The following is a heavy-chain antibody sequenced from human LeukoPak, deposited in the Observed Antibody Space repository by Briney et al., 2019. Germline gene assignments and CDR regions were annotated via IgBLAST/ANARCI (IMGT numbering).Heavy chain of an antibody. Sequence: ASVKVSCKASGYTFTSYAMNWVRQAPGQGLEWMGWINTNTGNPTYAQGFTGRFVFSLDTSVSTAYLQISSLKAEDTAVYYCARDSAGDQTVRDAFDIWGQGTMVTVSS. V-gene: IGHV7-4-1*02. D-gene: IGHD4-17*01. J-gene: IGHJ3*02. CDR2: INTNTGNP. CDR1: GYTFTSYA. CDR3: ARDSAGDQTVRDAFDI.